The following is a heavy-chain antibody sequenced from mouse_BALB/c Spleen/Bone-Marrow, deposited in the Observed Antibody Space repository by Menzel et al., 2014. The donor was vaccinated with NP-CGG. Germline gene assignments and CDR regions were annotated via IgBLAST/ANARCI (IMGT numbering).Heavy chain of an antibody. CDR2: IWGDGST. D-gene: IGHD3-3*01. Sequence: VQLQESGPGLVAPSQSLSITCTVSGFSLTNYGISWVRQPPGKGLEWLGVIWGDGSTNYHSALISRLSISKDNSKSHVLLKLNSLQTDDTATYYCRGGPWFAYWGQGTLVTVSA. CDR3: RGGPWFAY. J-gene: IGHJ3*01. CDR1: GFSLTNYG. V-gene: IGHV2-3*01.